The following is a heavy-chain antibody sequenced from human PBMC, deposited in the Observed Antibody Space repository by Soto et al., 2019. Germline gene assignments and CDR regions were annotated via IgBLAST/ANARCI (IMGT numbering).Heavy chain of an antibody. CDR3: TTEYPWCLRGLED. CDR1: GASFTNAW. Sequence: EVQLVESGGGLVKPGESLRLSFEASGASFTNAWMNWVRQAPGKGLEWVGRIKTRIDSATTDYAAPVKGRFTISRDDSKNTIYLQMDILKTENTAGYYCTTEYPWCLRGLEDWGQGTLVTVSS. CDR2: IKTRIDSATT. J-gene: IGHJ4*02. V-gene: IGHV3-15*01. D-gene: IGHD5-12*01.